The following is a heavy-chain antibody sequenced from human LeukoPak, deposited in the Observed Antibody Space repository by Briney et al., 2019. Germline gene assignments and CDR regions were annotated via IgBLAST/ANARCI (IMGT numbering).Heavy chain of an antibody. D-gene: IGHD3-9*01. V-gene: IGHV3-49*04. CDR1: GFTFNSYA. CDR3: TSGDFDWLLSYYFDY. J-gene: IGHJ4*02. Sequence: GGSLRLSCAASGFTFNSYAFNWVRQAPGKGLEWVGFIRSKAYGGTTEYAASVKGRFTISRDDSKSIAYLQMNSLKTEDTAVYYCTSGDFDWLLSYYFDYWGQGTLVTVSS. CDR2: IRSKAYGGTT.